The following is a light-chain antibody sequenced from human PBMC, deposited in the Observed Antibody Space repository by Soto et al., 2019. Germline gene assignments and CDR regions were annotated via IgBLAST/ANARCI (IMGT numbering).Light chain of an antibody. Sequence: EIVLTQSPGTLSLSPGETATLSCRASRSVSGDYLAWYQQKAGQVPRLIIYGASSRATGIPDRFSGSGSGADFTLTISGLEPEDFAVYYCQQYVSSPLTFGGGTKVDIK. CDR2: GAS. CDR3: QQYVSSPLT. CDR1: RSVSGDY. J-gene: IGKJ4*01. V-gene: IGKV3-20*01.